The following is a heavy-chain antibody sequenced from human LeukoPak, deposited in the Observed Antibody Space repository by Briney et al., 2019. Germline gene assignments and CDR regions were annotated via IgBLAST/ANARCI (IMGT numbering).Heavy chain of an antibody. CDR3: AKDDGYSGYVD. CDR2: ISYDGSNK. V-gene: IGHV3-30*18. CDR1: GFTFSSYG. J-gene: IGHJ4*02. Sequence: GGSLRLSCAASGFTFSSYGMHWVRQAPGKGLEGVAVISYDGSNKYYADSVKGRFTISRDNSKNTLYLQMNSLRAEDTAVYYCAKDDGYSGYVDWGQGTLVTVSS. D-gene: IGHD5-12*01.